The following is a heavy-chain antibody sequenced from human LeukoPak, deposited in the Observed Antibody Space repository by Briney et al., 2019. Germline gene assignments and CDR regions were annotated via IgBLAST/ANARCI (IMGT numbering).Heavy chain of an antibody. D-gene: IGHD2-15*01. CDR3: ASSHLAYCSGGSCYSGY. CDR1: GFTFSSYS. CDR2: ISRSCSPI. V-gene: IGHV3-48*04. J-gene: IGHJ4*02. Sequence: GGSLRLSCAASGFTFSSYSMNWVRQAPGKGLEWVSYISRSCSPIYCADSVKGRFTISRDNAKHSLYLQMQRLRREDTAVYYCASSHLAYCSGGSCYSGYWGQGTLVSVSS.